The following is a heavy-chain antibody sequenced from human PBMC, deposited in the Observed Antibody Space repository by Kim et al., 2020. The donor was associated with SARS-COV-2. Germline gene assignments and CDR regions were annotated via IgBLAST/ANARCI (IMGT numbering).Heavy chain of an antibody. D-gene: IGHD4-17*01. V-gene: IGHV1-69*04. Sequence: AQKFQGRVTITADKSTSTAYMELSSLRSEDTAVYYCARGPYGDYDQYFDLWGRGTLVTVSS. CDR3: ARGPYGDYDQYFDL. J-gene: IGHJ2*01.